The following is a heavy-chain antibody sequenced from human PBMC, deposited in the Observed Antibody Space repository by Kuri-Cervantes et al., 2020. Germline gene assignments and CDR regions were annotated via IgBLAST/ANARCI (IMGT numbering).Heavy chain of an antibody. V-gene: IGHV3-21*01. Sequence: GESLKISCAASGFTFSSYSMNWVRQAPGKGLEWVSSISSSSSYIYYADSVKGRFTISRDNAKNSLYLQMNSLRAEDTAVYYCARDRARIKVVDYWGQGTLVTVSP. CDR3: ARDRARIKVVDY. D-gene: IGHD5-12*01. J-gene: IGHJ4*02. CDR1: GFTFSSYS. CDR2: ISSSSSYI.